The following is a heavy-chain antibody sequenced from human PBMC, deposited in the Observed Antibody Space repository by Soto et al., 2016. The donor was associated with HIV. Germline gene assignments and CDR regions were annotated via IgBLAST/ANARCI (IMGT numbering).Heavy chain of an antibody. D-gene: IGHD5-12*01. CDR1: GYTFTDYY. CDR2: INPKSGGT. CDR3: ARQYTGYDLYYYFYMDV. V-gene: IGHV1-2*02. Sequence: QVQLVQSGAEVKKPGASAKVSCKASGYTFTDYYMHWVRQAPGQGLEWMGWINPKSGGTNSAQTFQGRVTMTRDTSITTAYMELSRLTSDDTAVYYCARQYTGYDLYYYFYMDVWGKGTTVTVSS. J-gene: IGHJ6*03.